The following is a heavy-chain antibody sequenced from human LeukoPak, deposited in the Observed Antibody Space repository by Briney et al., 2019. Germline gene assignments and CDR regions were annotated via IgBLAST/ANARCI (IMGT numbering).Heavy chain of an antibody. CDR2: IWYDGSNK. D-gene: IGHD2-2*01. CDR3: ARDLPYCSSTSCPLRIAVAGTLDY. V-gene: IGHV3-33*01. CDR1: GFTFSSYG. Sequence: PGRSLRLSCAASGFTFSSYGMHWVRQAPGKGLEWVAVIWYDGSNKYYADSVKGRFTITRDNSKNTLYLQMNSLRAEDTAVYYCARDLPYCSSTSCPLRIAVAGTLDYWGQGTLVTVSS. J-gene: IGHJ4*02.